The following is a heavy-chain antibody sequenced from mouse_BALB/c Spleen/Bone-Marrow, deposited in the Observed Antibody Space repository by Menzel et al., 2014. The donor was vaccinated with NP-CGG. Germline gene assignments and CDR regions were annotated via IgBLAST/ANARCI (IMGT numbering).Heavy chain of an antibody. CDR3: ARPGDYDGFAY. CDR2: INPYNGDT. CDR1: GYSFTGYF. V-gene: IGHV1-20*02. J-gene: IGHJ3*01. D-gene: IGHD2-4*01. Sequence: EVQLQESGPELVKPGASVKISCKASGYSFTGYFMNWVMQSHGKSLEWIGRINPYNGDTFYNQKFKSKATLTVDKSSSTAHMELRSLASEDSAVYYCARPGDYDGFAYWGQGTLVTVSA.